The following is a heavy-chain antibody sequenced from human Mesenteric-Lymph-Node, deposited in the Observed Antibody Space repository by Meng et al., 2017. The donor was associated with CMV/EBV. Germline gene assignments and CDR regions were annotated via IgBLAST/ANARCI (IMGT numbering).Heavy chain of an antibody. V-gene: IGHV4-34*01. Sequence: QVQLQQWGAGLLKPSETLSLTCAVYGGSFSGYYWSWIRQPPGKGLEWIGEINHSGSTNYNPSLKSRVTMSVDTSKNQFSLKLSSVSAADTAVYYCARHQRWLKSEGGFNYWGQGTLVTVSS. J-gene: IGHJ4*02. CDR2: INHSGST. CDR3: ARHQRWLKSEGGFNY. D-gene: IGHD4-23*01. CDR1: GGSFSGYY.